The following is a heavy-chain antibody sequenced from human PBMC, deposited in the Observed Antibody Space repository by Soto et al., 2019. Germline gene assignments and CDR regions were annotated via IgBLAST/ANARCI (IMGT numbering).Heavy chain of an antibody. J-gene: IGHJ4*02. D-gene: IGHD3-3*01. CDR1: GFTFSSYW. Sequence: EVQLVESGGGLVQPGGSLRLSCAASGFTFSSYWMSWVRQAPGKGLEWVANIKQDGSEKYYVDSVKGRFTISRDNAKNSLYLQMNSLRAEDTAVYYCARGSDFWRTDYFDSLGQGTLGTVSS. CDR2: IKQDGSEK. V-gene: IGHV3-7*01. CDR3: ARGSDFWRTDYFDS.